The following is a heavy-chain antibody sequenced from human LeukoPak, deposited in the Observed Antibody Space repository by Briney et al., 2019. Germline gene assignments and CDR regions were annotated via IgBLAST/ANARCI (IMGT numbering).Heavy chain of an antibody. D-gene: IGHD6-6*01. CDR3: ARHIAARDLDY. J-gene: IGHJ4*02. CDR2: IYPGDSDT. CDR1: GYSFTSYW. V-gene: IGHV5-51*01. Sequence: GESLKISCKGSGYSFTSYWIGWVRQLPGKGLEWMGIIYPGDSDTRYSPSFQGQVTISADKSISTAYLQWSSLEASDTAMYYCARHIAARDLDYWGQGTLVTVSS.